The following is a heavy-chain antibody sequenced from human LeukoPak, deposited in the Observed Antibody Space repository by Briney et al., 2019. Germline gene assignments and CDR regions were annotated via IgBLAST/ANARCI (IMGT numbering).Heavy chain of an antibody. Sequence: GGSLRLSWAASGFSFSDYYMNWIRQAPGKGLEWVSHISGNRKYVSHADSVKGRSTISRDNAKNSLYLQLSSLRVEDTAIYYCARGPQRGVIMNWGQGTLVTVSS. D-gene: IGHD3-10*01. CDR3: ARGPQRGVIMN. V-gene: IGHV3-11*06. J-gene: IGHJ4*02. CDR1: GFSFSDYY. CDR2: ISGNRKYV.